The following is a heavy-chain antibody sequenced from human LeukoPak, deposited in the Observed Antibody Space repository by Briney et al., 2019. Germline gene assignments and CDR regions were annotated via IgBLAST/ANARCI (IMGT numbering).Heavy chain of an antibody. CDR2: ISSSGGST. Sequence: GGSLRLSCAASGFTFSSYAITWVRQAPGKGLEWVSAISSSGGSTYYADSVKGRFTISTDNSKNTLYLQMNSLRAEDTAVYYCAKPPPDSSSWLFDYWGQGTLVTVSS. V-gene: IGHV3-23*01. J-gene: IGHJ4*02. CDR3: AKPPPDSSSWLFDY. CDR1: GFTFSSYA. D-gene: IGHD6-13*01.